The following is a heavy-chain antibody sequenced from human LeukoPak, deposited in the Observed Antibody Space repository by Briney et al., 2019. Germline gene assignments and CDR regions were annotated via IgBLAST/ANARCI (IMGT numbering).Heavy chain of an antibody. CDR2: MSMYYSGST. D-gene: IGHD6-19*01. Sequence: GSLRLSCAASGFTFSSYAMSWVRQAPGKGPEWIGSMSMYYSGSTYDNPSLKSRVTMSGDASKNQFSLKLSSVTAADTAVYYCAKIGSGWSNIDDWGQGTLVTVSS. CDR3: AKIGSGWSNIDD. V-gene: IGHV4-38-2*01. CDR1: GFTFSSYA. J-gene: IGHJ4*02.